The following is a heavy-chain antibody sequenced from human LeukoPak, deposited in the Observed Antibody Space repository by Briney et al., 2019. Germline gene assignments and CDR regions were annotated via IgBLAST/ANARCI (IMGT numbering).Heavy chain of an antibody. V-gene: IGHV5-51*01. D-gene: IGHD3-10*01. CDR2: IYPGDSDT. CDR3: ARQVTMVRGVITSSP. Sequence: GESLQISSNGSRYSFTSYWIGWGRPLPGKGLEWMGIIYPGDSDTRYSPSFQGQVTISADKSISTAYLQWSSLKASDTAMYYCARQVTMVRGVITSSPWGQGTLVTVSS. CDR1: RYSFTSYW. J-gene: IGHJ5*02.